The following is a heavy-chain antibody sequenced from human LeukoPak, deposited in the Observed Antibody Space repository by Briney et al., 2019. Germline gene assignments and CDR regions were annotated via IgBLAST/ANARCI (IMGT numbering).Heavy chain of an antibody. Sequence: PGGSLRLSCAASGFTFSSYAMHWVRQAPGKGLEWVAVISYDGNNKYYADSVKGRFTISRDNSKNTLYLQMNSLRAEDTAVYYCARDSYYYGSGSYCPDYWGQGTLVTVSS. CDR1: GFTFSSYA. J-gene: IGHJ4*02. V-gene: IGHV3-30-3*01. CDR3: ARDSYYYGSGSYCPDY. CDR2: ISYDGNNK. D-gene: IGHD3-10*01.